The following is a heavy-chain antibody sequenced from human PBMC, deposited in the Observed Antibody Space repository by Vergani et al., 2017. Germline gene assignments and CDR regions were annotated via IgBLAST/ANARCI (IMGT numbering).Heavy chain of an antibody. V-gene: IGHV4-59*01. Sequence: QVQLQESGPGLVKPSETLSLTCTVLGGSISSYYWSWIRQPPGKGLEWIGYIYYSGSTNYNPSLKSRVTISVDTSKNQFSLKLSSVTAADTAVYYCARGYYDFWSAPRGYYYYMDVWGKGTTVTVSS. CDR2: IYYSGST. J-gene: IGHJ6*03. CDR3: ARGYYDFWSAPRGYYYYMDV. CDR1: GGSISSYY. D-gene: IGHD3-3*01.